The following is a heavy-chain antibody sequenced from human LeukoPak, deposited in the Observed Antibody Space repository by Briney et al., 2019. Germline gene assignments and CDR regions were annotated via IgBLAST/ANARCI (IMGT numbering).Heavy chain of an antibody. CDR1: GFTFDDYA. CDR2: ISWNSGSI. CDR3: ARFMIREVTADNWFDP. D-gene: IGHD3-10*01. J-gene: IGHJ5*02. Sequence: GGSLRLSCAASGFTFDDYAMHWVRQAPGKGLEWVSGISWNSGSIGYADSVKGRFTISRDNAKNSLSLQMNSLRAEDTAVYYCARFMIREVTADNWFDPWGQGTLVTVSS. V-gene: IGHV3-9*01.